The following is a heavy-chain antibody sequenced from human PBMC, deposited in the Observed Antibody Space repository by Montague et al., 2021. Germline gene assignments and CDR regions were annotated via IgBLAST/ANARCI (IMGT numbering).Heavy chain of an antibody. Sequence: CAISGDSVSSYDPTWNWNRHSPSLRLECLGWTYYRSTCNDEFAISVKSRIIVSPDTSKKQFSLLLDSVTPEDTAVYYCARGWQKRFDPWGQGTLVTVSS. CDR2: TYYRSTCND. D-gene: IGHD5-24*01. CDR3: ARGWQKRFDP. CDR1: GDSVSSYDPT. V-gene: IGHV6-1*01. J-gene: IGHJ5*02.